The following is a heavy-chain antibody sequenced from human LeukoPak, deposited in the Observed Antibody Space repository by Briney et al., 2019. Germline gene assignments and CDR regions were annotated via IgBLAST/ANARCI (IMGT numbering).Heavy chain of an antibody. J-gene: IGHJ4*02. CDR1: GFTFSSYS. Sequence: GGSLRLSCAASGFTFSSYSMDWVRQAPGKGLEWVAVISYDGSNKYYADSVEGRFTISRDNSKNTLYLQMNSLRAEDTAVYYCAKDIYSSGPYYFDYWGQGTLVTVSS. CDR3: AKDIYSSGPYYFDY. D-gene: IGHD6-19*01. V-gene: IGHV3-30-3*01. CDR2: ISYDGSNK.